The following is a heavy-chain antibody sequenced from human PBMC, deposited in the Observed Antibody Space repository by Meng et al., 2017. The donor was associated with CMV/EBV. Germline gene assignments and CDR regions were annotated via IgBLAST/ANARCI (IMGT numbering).Heavy chain of an antibody. J-gene: IGHJ6*02. CDR2: INYSGST. Sequence: GSLRLSCTVSGGSVSSGSYYWSWIRQPPGKGLEWIGYINYSGSTNYNPSLKSRVTISVDTSKNQFSLKLSSVTAADTAVYYCARDRGYSSSWRRGYYGMDVWGQGTTVTVSS. CDR1: GGSVSSGSYY. V-gene: IGHV4-61*01. D-gene: IGHD6-13*01. CDR3: ARDRGYSSSWRRGYYGMDV.